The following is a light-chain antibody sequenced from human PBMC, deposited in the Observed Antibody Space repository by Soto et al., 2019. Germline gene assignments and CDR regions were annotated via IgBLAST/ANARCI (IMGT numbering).Light chain of an antibody. Sequence: QSVLTQPPSASGTPGQRVTISCSGSSSNIGSNTVNWYQQLPGTAPKLLIYSNNQRPSGVPDRFSGSKSGTSASLAISGLQSEDVADYDCATWDDSLNGWVFGGGTKLTVL. CDR1: SSNIGSNT. V-gene: IGLV1-44*01. CDR2: SNN. J-gene: IGLJ3*02. CDR3: ATWDDSLNGWV.